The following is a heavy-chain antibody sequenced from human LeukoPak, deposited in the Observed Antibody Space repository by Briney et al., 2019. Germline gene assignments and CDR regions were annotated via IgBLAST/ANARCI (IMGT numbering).Heavy chain of an antibody. CDR2: MNPNTGNT. CDR1: GYTFISYD. Sequence: GASVKVSCKASGYTFISYDIYWVSQASGQGGEGMGWMNPNTGNTGYAQKFQGRVTMTRHTSIHTAYMELSSLRFEDTAVYYCARGAYDTRALDIWGQGTMVTVSS. J-gene: IGHJ3*02. D-gene: IGHD2-21*01. V-gene: IGHV1-8*01. CDR3: ARGAYDTRALDI.